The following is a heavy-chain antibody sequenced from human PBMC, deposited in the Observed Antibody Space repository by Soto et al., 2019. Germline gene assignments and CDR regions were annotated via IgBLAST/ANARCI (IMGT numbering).Heavy chain of an antibody. V-gene: IGHV3-21*01. J-gene: IGHJ4*02. Sequence: PGGSLRLSCAASGFTFSSYSMNWVRQAPGKGLEWVSVISSSSSNIYYADSVKGRFTISRDNSKNTLYLQMNSLRAEDTAVYYCAKDLYMFRSTRQTNIDYWGQGTLVTVSS. CDR3: AKDLYMFRSTRQTNIDY. CDR2: ISSSSSNI. D-gene: IGHD2-8*01. CDR1: GFTFSSYS.